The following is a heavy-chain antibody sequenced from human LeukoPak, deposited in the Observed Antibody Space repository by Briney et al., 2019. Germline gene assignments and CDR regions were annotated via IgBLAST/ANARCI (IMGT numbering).Heavy chain of an antibody. Sequence: GRSLRLSCAASGFTFSSYAMSWVRQPPGKGLEWVSAISGRGGSTYYADSVKGRFTISRDNSKNTLYLQMNSLRAEDTAVYYCAKSGSGYYYDSSGLDYWGQGTLVTVSS. CDR3: AKSGSGYYYDSSGLDY. CDR1: GFTFSSYA. V-gene: IGHV3-23*01. J-gene: IGHJ4*02. D-gene: IGHD3-22*01. CDR2: ISGRGGST.